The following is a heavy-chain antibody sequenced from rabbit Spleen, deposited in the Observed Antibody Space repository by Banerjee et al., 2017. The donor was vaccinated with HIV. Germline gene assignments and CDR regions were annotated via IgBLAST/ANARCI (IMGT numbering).Heavy chain of an antibody. CDR3: VREAGYAGYGDGNL. D-gene: IGHD7-1*01. CDR2: IDPVFGTT. CDR1: GFDFSSYG. J-gene: IGHJ4*01. V-gene: IGHV1S7*01. Sequence: HLKESGGGLVQPGGSLKLSCKASGFDFSSYGVSWVRQAPGKGLEWIGYIDPVFGTTVYASWVNGRFTISSHNAQNTLYLQLNSLTVADTATYFCVREAGYAGYGDGNLWGPGTLVTVS.